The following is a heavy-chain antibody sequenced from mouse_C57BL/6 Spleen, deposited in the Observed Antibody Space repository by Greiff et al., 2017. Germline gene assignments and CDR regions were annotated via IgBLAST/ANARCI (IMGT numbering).Heavy chain of an antibody. J-gene: IGHJ4*01. CDR3: SYYDYDYAMDY. Sequence: VQLQQSGPELVKPGASVKISCKASGYAFSSSWMNWVKQRPGKGLEWIGRIYPGDGDTNYNGKFKGKATLTADKSSSTAYMQLSSLTSEDSAVYFCSYYDYDYAMDYWGQGTSVTVSS. CDR1: GYAFSSSW. V-gene: IGHV1-82*01. CDR2: IYPGDGDT. D-gene: IGHD2-4*01.